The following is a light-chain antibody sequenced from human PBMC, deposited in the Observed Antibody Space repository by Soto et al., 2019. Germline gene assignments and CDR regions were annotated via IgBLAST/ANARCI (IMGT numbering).Light chain of an antibody. Sequence: IVLTQSPGTLSLCPGERATLSCRASQSVSSNSLAWYQQRPGQAPRLLIYGASSRATGIPDRFSGSGSGTDFTLTISRLEPEDFAVYYCQQYGSSPRTFGQGTKVEIK. J-gene: IGKJ1*01. CDR3: QQYGSSPRT. CDR1: QSVSSNS. CDR2: GAS. V-gene: IGKV3-20*01.